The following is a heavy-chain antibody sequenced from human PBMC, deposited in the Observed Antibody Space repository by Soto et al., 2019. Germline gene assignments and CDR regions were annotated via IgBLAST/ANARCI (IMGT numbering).Heavy chain of an antibody. Sequence: EVQLVESGGGLGQPGGSLKLSCVASGFTFSGSAMHWVRQASGKGLEWVGRIRSKANSYATAYAASVKGRFTISRDDSKNMAYLHMNSLKTDDTAVYYCTRQSGVPAYYYYYMDVWGKGTTVTVSS. CDR2: IRSKANSYAT. D-gene: IGHD2-2*01. J-gene: IGHJ6*03. CDR3: TRQSGVPAYYYYYMDV. CDR1: GFTFSGSA. V-gene: IGHV3-73*01.